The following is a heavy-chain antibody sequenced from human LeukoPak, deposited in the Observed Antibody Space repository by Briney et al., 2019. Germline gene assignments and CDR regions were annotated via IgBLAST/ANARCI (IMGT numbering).Heavy chain of an antibody. V-gene: IGHV1-69*04. Sequence: SVKVSCKASGGTFSSYAISWVRQAPGQGLEWMGRIIPILGIANYAQKFQGRVTITADKSTSTAYMELSSLRSEDTAVYYCARGGELEGPDLWGRGTLVTVSS. CDR2: IIPILGIA. CDR3: ARGGELEGPDL. CDR1: GGTFSSYA. J-gene: IGHJ2*01. D-gene: IGHD1-1*01.